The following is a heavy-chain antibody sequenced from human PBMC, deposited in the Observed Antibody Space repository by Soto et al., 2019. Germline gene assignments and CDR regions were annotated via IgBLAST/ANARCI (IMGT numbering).Heavy chain of an antibody. Sequence: QVQLEESGGGVVQPGRSLRLSCAASGFTFSSYGMHWVRQAPGKGLEWVAVIWYDGSNKYYADSVKGRFTISRDNSKNTRYLQMNSLGAEDTAVYYCARIPQTAVAGTRVGYFDLWGRGTLVTVSS. CDR2: IWYDGSNK. CDR1: GFTFSSYG. V-gene: IGHV3-33*01. J-gene: IGHJ2*01. CDR3: ARIPQTAVAGTRVGYFDL. D-gene: IGHD6-19*01.